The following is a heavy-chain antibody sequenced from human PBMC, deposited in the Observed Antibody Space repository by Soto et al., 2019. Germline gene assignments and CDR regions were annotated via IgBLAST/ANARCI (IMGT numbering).Heavy chain of an antibody. V-gene: IGHV4-31*03. D-gene: IGHD3-3*01. J-gene: IGHJ6*02. CDR2: IFGSGGT. CDR3: ARLRSLGGLYTMDV. Sequence: QVQLQESGPGLVKPSQTLSLTCIVSGGSISSGGYYWSWIRQLPGKGLEYIGYIFGSGGTYYNPSLKSRVTISGDTSKNQFSLKLSSVTAADTAVYYCARLRSLGGLYTMDVWGQGTTVIVSS. CDR1: GGSISSGGYY.